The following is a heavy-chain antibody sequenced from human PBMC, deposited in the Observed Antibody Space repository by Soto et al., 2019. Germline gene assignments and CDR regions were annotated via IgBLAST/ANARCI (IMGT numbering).Heavy chain of an antibody. CDR2: FEPEDGET. CDR1: GYTLTELS. J-gene: IGHJ6*03. CDR3: ATNIAATV. Sequence: QVQLVQSGAEVKKPGASVKVSCKVSGYTLTELSMHWVRQTPGKGLEWMGGFEPEDGETIYAQKYEGRVAMAGDKSTDTAYMALSRLRSEDTAVDYRATNIAATVWGNGNMVTVS. D-gene: IGHD5-12*01. V-gene: IGHV1-24*01.